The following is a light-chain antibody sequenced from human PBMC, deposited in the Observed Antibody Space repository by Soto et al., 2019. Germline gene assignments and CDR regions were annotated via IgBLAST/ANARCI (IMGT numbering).Light chain of an antibody. CDR1: QSVSSD. Sequence: EIVVTQSPATLSVSPLERSTLSCRASQSVSSDLAWYHQKPGQAPRLLIYGASTRATGIPARFSGSGSGTEFTLTINSLQSEDFAVYYCQQYNNWPRTFGQGTKVDIK. J-gene: IGKJ1*01. CDR3: QQYNNWPRT. CDR2: GAS. V-gene: IGKV3-15*01.